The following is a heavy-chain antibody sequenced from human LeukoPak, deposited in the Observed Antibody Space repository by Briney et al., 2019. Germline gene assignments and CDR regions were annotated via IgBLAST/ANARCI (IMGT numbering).Heavy chain of an antibody. CDR2: ISSSSSYI. D-gene: IGHD6-19*01. J-gene: IGHJ4*02. V-gene: IGHV3-21*01. CDR3: AKDLSSGWSFDS. CDR1: GFTFSSYS. Sequence: PGGSLRLSCAASGFTFSSYSMNWVRQAPGKGLEWVSSISSSSSYIYYADSVKGRFTISRDNSKNTVNLQMNSLRTEDTALYYCAKDLSSGWSFDSWGQGTLVTVSS.